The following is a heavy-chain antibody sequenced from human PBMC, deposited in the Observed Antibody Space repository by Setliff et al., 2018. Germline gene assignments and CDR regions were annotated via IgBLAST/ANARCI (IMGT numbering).Heavy chain of an antibody. Sequence: SETLSLTCTVSGGSISTNTYFWGWIRQPPGKGLEWIGNTYYSGDTYYNPSLKSRVTISVGTSRNQFSLKLSSVTATDTAIYYCARHVGIRGRGYNYYYYYMDVWGKGTTVTVSS. J-gene: IGHJ6*03. CDR1: GGSISTNTYF. CDR2: TYYSGDT. V-gene: IGHV4-39*01. CDR3: ARHVGIRGRGYNYYYYYMDV. D-gene: IGHD3-10*01.